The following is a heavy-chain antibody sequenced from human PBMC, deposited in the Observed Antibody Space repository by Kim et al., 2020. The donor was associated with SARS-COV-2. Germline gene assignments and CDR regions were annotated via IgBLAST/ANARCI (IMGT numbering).Heavy chain of an antibody. Sequence: SIKYADSVEGRFTVSRENAKNTLYLQMDGLREEDTAVYYWARSPYSTMLDFWGQGTLVAVSS. D-gene: IGHD4-4*01. V-gene: IGHV3-74*03. J-gene: IGHJ4*02. CDR2: SI. CDR3: ARSPYSTMLDF.